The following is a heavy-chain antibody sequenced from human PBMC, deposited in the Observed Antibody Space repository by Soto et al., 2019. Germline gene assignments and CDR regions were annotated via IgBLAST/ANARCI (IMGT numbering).Heavy chain of an antibody. D-gene: IGHD3-22*01. Sequence: QVQLVESGGGVVQPGRSLRLSCAASGFTFSSYAMHWVRQAPGKGLEWVAVISYDGSNKYYADSVKGRFTISRDNSKNTLYLQMNSLRAEDTAVYYCARDRWGYYDSSGYYYVGTFGYWGQGTLVTVSS. V-gene: IGHV3-30-3*01. J-gene: IGHJ4*02. CDR2: ISYDGSNK. CDR3: ARDRWGYYDSSGYYYVGTFGY. CDR1: GFTFSSYA.